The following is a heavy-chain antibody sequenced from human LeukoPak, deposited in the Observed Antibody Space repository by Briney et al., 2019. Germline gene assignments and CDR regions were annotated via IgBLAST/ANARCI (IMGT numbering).Heavy chain of an antibody. CDR3: AKAAGYSGYGWDYYYGMDV. D-gene: IGHD5-12*01. CDR1: GFTFSSYA. CDR2: ISGSGGTT. V-gene: IGHV3-23*01. J-gene: IGHJ6*02. Sequence: GGSLRLSCAASGFTFSSYAMSWVRQAPGKGLEWVSAISGSGGTTYHADSVKGRFTISRDNSKSTLYLQMNSLRAEDTALYYCAKAAGYSGYGWDYYYGMDVWGQGTTVTVSS.